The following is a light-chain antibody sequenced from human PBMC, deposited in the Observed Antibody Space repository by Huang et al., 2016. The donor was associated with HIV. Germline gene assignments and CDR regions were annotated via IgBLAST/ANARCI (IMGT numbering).Light chain of an antibody. CDR1: QSVGHNY. CDR2: TAS. V-gene: IGKV3-20*01. Sequence: QSPGTLSLSPGERGTLSCRASQSVGHNYLAWYQQTPGLAPRLLIYTASNRATGIPDRVSGGGSGTDFTLTINRLEPEDCAVYYCQQYNSSPSTFGQGTRLEIK. CDR3: QQYNSSPST. J-gene: IGKJ5*01.